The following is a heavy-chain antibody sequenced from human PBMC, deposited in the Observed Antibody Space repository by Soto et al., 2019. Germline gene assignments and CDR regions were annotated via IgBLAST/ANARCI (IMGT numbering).Heavy chain of an antibody. J-gene: IGHJ6*02. Sequence: AGGSLRLSCAASGFTFSSYGMHWVRQAPGKGLEWVAVIWYDGSNKYYADSVKGRFTISRDNSKNTLYLQMNSLRAEDTAVYYCASYSSSWSRDDYYGMDVWGQGTKVTVSS. CDR3: ASYSSSWSRDDYYGMDV. D-gene: IGHD6-13*01. CDR2: IWYDGSNK. V-gene: IGHV3-33*01. CDR1: GFTFSSYG.